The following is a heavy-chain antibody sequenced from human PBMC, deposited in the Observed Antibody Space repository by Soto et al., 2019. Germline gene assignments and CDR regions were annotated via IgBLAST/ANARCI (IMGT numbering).Heavy chain of an antibody. V-gene: IGHV4-34*01. CDR3: ARGRWNYVS. J-gene: IGHJ5*02. CDR2: INHSGST. Sequence: PSETLSLTCAVYGGSFSGYYWSWIRQPPGKGLEWIGEINHSGSTNYNPSLKSRVTISVDTSKNQFSLKLSSVTAADTAVYYCARGRWNYVSWGQGTLVTVSS. CDR1: GGSFSGYY. D-gene: IGHD1-7*01.